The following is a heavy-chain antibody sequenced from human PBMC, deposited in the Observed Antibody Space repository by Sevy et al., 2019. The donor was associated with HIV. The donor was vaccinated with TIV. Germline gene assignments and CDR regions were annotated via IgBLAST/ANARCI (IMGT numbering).Heavy chain of an antibody. V-gene: IGHV3-48*02. CDR2: ISSSSSTI. D-gene: IGHD3-9*01. Sequence: GGCLRLSCAASGFTFSSYSMNWVRQAPGKGLEWVSYISSSSSTIYYADSVKGRFTISRDNAKNSLYLQMNSLRDEDTAVYYCAREIGDILTGYRGYFQHWGQGTLVTVSS. CDR1: GFTFSSYS. J-gene: IGHJ1*01. CDR3: AREIGDILTGYRGYFQH.